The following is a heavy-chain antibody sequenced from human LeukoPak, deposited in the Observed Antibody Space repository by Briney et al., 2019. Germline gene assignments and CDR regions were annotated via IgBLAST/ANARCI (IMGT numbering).Heavy chain of an antibody. CDR1: GGSFSGYY. V-gene: IGHV4-34*01. D-gene: IGHD2-2*01. J-gene: IGHJ5*02. CDR3: ARRRFVVVPAAITS. Sequence: SETLSLTCAVYGGSFSGYYWSWIRQPPGKGLEWIGEINHSGSTNYNLSLKSRVTISVDTSKNQFSLKLSSVTAADTAVYYCARRRFVVVPAAITSWGQGTLVTVSS. CDR2: INHSGST.